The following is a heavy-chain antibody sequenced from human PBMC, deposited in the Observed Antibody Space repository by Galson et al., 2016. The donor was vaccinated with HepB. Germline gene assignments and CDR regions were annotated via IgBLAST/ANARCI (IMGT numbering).Heavy chain of an antibody. Sequence: SLRLSCAASEFSFRSYSMNWVRQAPGKGLEWLSSITAGGNTIYYADSVKGRFTISRDNAKSSLYLQMNSLRDDDTAVYFCARAGVAYETCGYFDGQLDYWGQGALVIVSS. CDR1: EFSFRSYS. J-gene: IGHJ4*02. V-gene: IGHV3-48*02. CDR2: ITAGGNTI. D-gene: IGHD3-22*01. CDR3: ARAGVAYETCGYFDGQLDY.